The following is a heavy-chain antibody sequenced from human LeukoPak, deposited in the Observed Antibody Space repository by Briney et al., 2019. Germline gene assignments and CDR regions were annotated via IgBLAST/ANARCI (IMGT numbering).Heavy chain of an antibody. D-gene: IGHD6-13*01. CDR1: GGSFSGYY. CDR2: INHSGST. Sequence: SETLSLTCAVYGGSFSGYYWSWIRQPPGKGLEWIGEINHSGSTNYNPSLKSRVTISVDTSKNRFSLKLSSVTAADTAVYYCATGTDSSSWYPFDYWGQGTLVTVSS. V-gene: IGHV4-34*01. CDR3: ATGTDSSSWYPFDY. J-gene: IGHJ4*02.